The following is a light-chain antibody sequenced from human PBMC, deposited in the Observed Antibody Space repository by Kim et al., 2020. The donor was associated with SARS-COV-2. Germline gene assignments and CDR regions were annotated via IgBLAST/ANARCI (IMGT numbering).Light chain of an antibody. CDR1: NVGSNS. CDR3: QVWDSSFVV. J-gene: IGLJ2*01. CDR2: YDS. V-gene: IGLV3-21*04. Sequence: SVAPGKTARMTCGGKNVGSNSVHWYQQKPGQAPVLVIYYDSDRPSGIPERFSGSNSGNTATLTISRVEAGDEADYYCQVWDSSFVVFGGGTQLTVL.